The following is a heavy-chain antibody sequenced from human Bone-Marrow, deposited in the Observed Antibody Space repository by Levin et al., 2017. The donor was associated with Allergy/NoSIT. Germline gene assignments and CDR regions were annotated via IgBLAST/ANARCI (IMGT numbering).Heavy chain of an antibody. Sequence: LSLTCAASGFTFSNFAMNWVRQAPGKGLEWVSSISGDDDSTYYADSVKGRFTISRDNSKNTLYLQMNSLRAEDTAVYYCAKDVSTWYALYYFDHWGQGTLVTVSS. D-gene: IGHD6-13*01. CDR3: AKDVSTWYALYYFDH. CDR1: GFTFSNFA. V-gene: IGHV3-23*01. CDR2: ISGDDDST. J-gene: IGHJ4*02.